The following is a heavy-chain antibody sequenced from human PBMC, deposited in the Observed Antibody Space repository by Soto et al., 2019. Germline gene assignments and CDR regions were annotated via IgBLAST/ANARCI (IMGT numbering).Heavy chain of an antibody. V-gene: IGHV4-34*01. D-gene: IGHD1-1*01. Sequence: QVHLQQWGAGLLKPSETLSLTCAVYGASLSDNYCNWLRQPPGKGLEWIGEINHSGNTNYNPSLRSRVTISMDTSKNQLSLNLRSVSAADTAVYYCAIDRGTGGDVVRPHYWGQGTLVTVSS. CDR1: GASLSDNY. J-gene: IGHJ4*02. CDR3: AIDRGTGGDVVRPHY. CDR2: INHSGNT.